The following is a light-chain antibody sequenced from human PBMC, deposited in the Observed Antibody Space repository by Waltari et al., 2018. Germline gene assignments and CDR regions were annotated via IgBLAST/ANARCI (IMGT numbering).Light chain of an antibody. CDR2: GTS. Sequence: DIVLTQSPGTLSLSPGEIATPSFRASQSVTSISLTWYQQKLGQAPRLLIYGTSSRATGIPDRFSGSGSGTDFTLTISRLEPEDFAVYYCQQYDGEVVTFGGGTKVEI. CDR1: QSVTSIS. CDR3: QQYDGEVVT. J-gene: IGKJ4*01. V-gene: IGKV3-20*01.